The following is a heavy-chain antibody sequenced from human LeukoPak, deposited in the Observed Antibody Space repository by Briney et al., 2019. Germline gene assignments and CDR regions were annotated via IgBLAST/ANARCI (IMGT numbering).Heavy chain of an antibody. D-gene: IGHD6-13*01. CDR1: GDSISSNS. CDR3: ARGSSWFHY. CDR2: ISTRGST. V-gene: IGHV4-4*07. J-gene: IGHJ4*02. Sequence: SETLSLTCTVSGDSISSNSWTWIRQPAGEGLEWIGRISTRGSTYYNPSLKSRVTMSIDTSKNQFSLRLSSVTAADTAMYYCARGSSWFHYWGQGTLVTVSS.